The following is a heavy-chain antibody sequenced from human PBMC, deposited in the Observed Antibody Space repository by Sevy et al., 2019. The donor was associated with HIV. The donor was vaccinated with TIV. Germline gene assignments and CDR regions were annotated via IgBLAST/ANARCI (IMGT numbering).Heavy chain of an antibody. J-gene: IGHJ4*02. D-gene: IGHD3-10*01. Sequence: GGSLRLSCAASGFTFSNAWMSWVRQAPGKGLEWVGRIKSKTDGGTTDYAAPVKGTFTISRDDSKNTLYLQMNSLQTEDTAIYYCTTASKKRGLSGLLDYWGQGTLVTVSS. CDR1: GFTFSNAW. V-gene: IGHV3-15*01. CDR2: IKSKTDGGTT. CDR3: TTASKKRGLSGLLDY.